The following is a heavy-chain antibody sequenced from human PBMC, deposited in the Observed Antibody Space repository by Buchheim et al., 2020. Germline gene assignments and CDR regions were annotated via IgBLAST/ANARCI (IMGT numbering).Heavy chain of an antibody. CDR3: AKDRRWDV. D-gene: IGHD5-24*01. CDR1: GFTFSSYG. J-gene: IGHJ6*03. CDR2: ISYDGSNK. Sequence: QVQLVESGGGVVQPGRSLRLSCAASGFTFSSYGMHWVRQAPGKGLEWVAVISYDGSNKYYAESVKGRFTISRDNSKNTMYLQMNSLRAEDTAVYYCAKDRRWDVWGKGTT. V-gene: IGHV3-30*18.